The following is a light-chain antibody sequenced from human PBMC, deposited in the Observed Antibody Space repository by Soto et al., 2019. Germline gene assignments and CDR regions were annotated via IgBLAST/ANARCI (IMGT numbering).Light chain of an antibody. CDR2: DGS. V-gene: IGLV2-23*01. CDR1: SRDVGSYNL. CDR3: CSYAGSSTWV. J-gene: IGLJ3*02. Sequence: QSALTQPASVSGSPGQSITISCTGTSRDVGSYNLVSWYQQHPGKAPKLMIYDGSKRPSGVSNRFSGSKSGNTASLTISGLQAEDEGDYYCCSYAGSSTWVFGGATKLTVL.